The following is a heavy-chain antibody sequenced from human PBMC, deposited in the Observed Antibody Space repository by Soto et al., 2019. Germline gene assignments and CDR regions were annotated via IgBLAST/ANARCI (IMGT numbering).Heavy chain of an antibody. CDR2: TYYRSKWYN. CDR1: GDSVSSNSAA. V-gene: IGHV6-1*01. CDR3: ARGYEGGYYMDV. J-gene: IGHJ6*03. D-gene: IGHD3-16*01. Sequence: PAQTLSLTCAISGDSVSSNSAAWNWIRQSPSRGLEWLGRTYYRSKWYNDYAVSVKSRITINPDTSKNQFSLKLGSVTAADTAVYYCARGYEGGYYMDVWGKGTTVTVSS.